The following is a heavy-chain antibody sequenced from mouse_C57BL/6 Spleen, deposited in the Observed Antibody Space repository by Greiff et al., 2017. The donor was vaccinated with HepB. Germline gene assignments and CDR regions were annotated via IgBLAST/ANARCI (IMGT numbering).Heavy chain of an antibody. CDR3: ARSTTVVEWYFDV. V-gene: IGHV1-64*01. CDR1: GYTFTSYW. J-gene: IGHJ1*03. D-gene: IGHD1-1*01. CDR2: IHPNSGST. Sequence: QVQLKQPGAELVKPGASVKLSCKASGYTFTSYWMHWVKQRPGQGLEWIGMIHPNSGSTNYNEKFKSKATLTVDKSSSTAYMQLSSLTSEDSAVYYCARSTTVVEWYFDVWGTGTTVTVSS.